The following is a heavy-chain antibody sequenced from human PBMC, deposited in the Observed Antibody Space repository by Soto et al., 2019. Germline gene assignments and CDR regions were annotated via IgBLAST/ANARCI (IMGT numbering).Heavy chain of an antibody. CDR3: ARWTYCGGDCYWLDF. D-gene: IGHD2-21*02. Sequence: QVQLQESGPGLVKPSETLSLTCTISGGSISGFYWGWIRQPPGKGLEWIGNIYYSGSANYDPSLRSRVTISLNTSKSRFSLTLNSVTAADTAIYYCARWTYCGGDCYWLDFWGQGTLVTVSS. J-gene: IGHJ4*02. V-gene: IGHV4-59*01. CDR2: IYYSGSA. CDR1: GGSISGFY.